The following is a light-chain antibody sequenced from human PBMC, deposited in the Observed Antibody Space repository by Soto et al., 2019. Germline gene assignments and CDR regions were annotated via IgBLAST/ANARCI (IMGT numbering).Light chain of an antibody. V-gene: IGKV1-27*01. CDR1: QSISSW. J-gene: IGKJ1*01. CDR3: QQSYTTPPT. CDR2: AAS. Sequence: DIQMTQSPSTLSASVGDRVTITCRASQSISSWLAWYQQKPGKVPKLLIYAASTLQSGVPSRFSGSGSGTDFTLTISGLHPEDFATYYCQQSYTTPPTFGQGTKVDIK.